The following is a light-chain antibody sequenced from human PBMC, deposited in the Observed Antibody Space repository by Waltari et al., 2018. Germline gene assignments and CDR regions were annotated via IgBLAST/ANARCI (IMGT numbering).Light chain of an antibody. Sequence: DIQMTQSPSSLSASLGDTVTITCQASQAIDNNLNWYQQKPGKAPQLLIYRASSLPSGIPSRFSGGGSGTGFTLTISSLQPEDFATYYCQQGYGSPWTFGQGTKVEIK. J-gene: IGKJ1*01. V-gene: IGKV1-39*01. CDR3: QQGYGSPWT. CDR2: RAS. CDR1: QAIDNN.